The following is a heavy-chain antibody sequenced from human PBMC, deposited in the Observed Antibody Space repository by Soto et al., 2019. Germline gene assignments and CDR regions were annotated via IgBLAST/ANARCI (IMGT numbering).Heavy chain of an antibody. Sequence: GSVKVSCKASGYAFTSYGISCVRHAPRQGLELMGWISAYNCNTNYAQKLQGRVTMTTDTSTSTAYMELRSLRSDDTAVYYCALDRVVAATRLIDYWGQGTLVTVSS. J-gene: IGHJ4*02. CDR3: ALDRVVAATRLIDY. CDR1: GYAFTSYG. CDR2: ISAYNCNT. V-gene: IGHV1-18*01. D-gene: IGHD2-15*01.